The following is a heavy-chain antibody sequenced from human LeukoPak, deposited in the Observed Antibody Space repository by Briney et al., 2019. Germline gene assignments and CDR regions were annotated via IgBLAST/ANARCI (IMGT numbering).Heavy chain of an antibody. V-gene: IGHV4-34*01. D-gene: IGHD3-22*01. J-gene: IGHJ4*02. CDR1: GGSFSGYY. CDR2: INHSGST. CDR3: ARLGSGYYSDYFDY. Sequence: SETLSLTCAVYGGSFSGYYWSWIRQPPGKGLEWIGEINHSGSTNYNPSLKSRVTISEDTSKNQFSLKLSSVTAADTAVYYCARLGSGYYSDYFDYWGQGTLVTVSS.